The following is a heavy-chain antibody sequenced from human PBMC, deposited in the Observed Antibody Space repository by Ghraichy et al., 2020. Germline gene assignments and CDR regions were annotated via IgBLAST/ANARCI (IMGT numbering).Heavy chain of an antibody. CDR3: AKDGPYYYDSSGDYYPFDY. J-gene: IGHJ4*02. D-gene: IGHD3-22*01. V-gene: IGHV3-23*01. Sequence: GGSLRLSCAASGFTFSSYAMSWVRQAPGKGLEWVSAISGSGGSTYYADSVKGRFTISRDNSKNTLYLQMNSLRAEDTAVYYCAKDGPYYYDSSGDYYPFDYWGPRSLAT. CDR2: ISGSGGST. CDR1: GFTFSSYA.